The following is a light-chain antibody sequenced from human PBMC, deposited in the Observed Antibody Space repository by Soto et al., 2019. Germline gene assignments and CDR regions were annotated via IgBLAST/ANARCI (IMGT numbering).Light chain of an antibody. CDR1: SSDVGRYSL. CDR3: CSYAGGTSVV. Sequence: QSALTQPASVSGSLGQSITISCTGTSSDVGRYSLVSWYQQHPGKAPRLMIYQDIERPSGVSNRFSASKSGNTASLTISGLQTEDEADYYCCSYAGGTSVVFGGGTKLTVL. J-gene: IGLJ2*01. V-gene: IGLV2-23*01. CDR2: QDI.